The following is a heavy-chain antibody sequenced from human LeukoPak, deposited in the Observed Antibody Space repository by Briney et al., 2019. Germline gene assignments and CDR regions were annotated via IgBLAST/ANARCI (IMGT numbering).Heavy chain of an antibody. CDR1: GFTVSSNY. CDR2: IYRGGTT. D-gene: IGHD2-15*01. Sequence: GGSLRLSCAASGFTVSSNYMTWVRQPPEKGLEWVSLIYRGGTTYYADSVKGRFTISRDNSKNTLYLQMNSLRAEDTAVYYCAKDQRLQPFHYWGQGTLVTVSS. J-gene: IGHJ4*02. CDR3: AKDQRLQPFHY. V-gene: IGHV3-53*01.